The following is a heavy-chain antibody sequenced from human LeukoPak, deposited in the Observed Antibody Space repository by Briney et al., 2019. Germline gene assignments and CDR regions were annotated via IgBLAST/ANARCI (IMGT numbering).Heavy chain of an antibody. CDR3: ARAGAYYDSSGYHHFDS. V-gene: IGHV1-2*02. CDR2: VNPNSGGT. D-gene: IGHD3-22*01. CDR1: GYTFTGYY. J-gene: IGHJ4*02. Sequence: ASVKVSCKASGYTFTGYYMNWVRQAPGQGLEWMGWVNPNSGGTNYAQKFQGRVTMTRDKSISTAYMELGRLTYDDTAVYYCARAGAYYDSSGYHHFDSWGQGTLVTVSS.